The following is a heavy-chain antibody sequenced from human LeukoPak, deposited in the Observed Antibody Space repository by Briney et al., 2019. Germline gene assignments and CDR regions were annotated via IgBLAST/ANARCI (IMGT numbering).Heavy chain of an antibody. J-gene: IGHJ4*02. Sequence: SETLSLTCTVSGGSISSYYWSWIRQPPGKGLEWIGYIYYSGSTNYNPSLKSRVTISVDMSKNQFSLKLSSVTAADTAVYYCARALGYYYFDYWGQGTLVTVSS. CDR3: ARALGYYYFDY. D-gene: IGHD3-22*01. CDR2: IYYSGST. CDR1: GGSISSYY. V-gene: IGHV4-59*01.